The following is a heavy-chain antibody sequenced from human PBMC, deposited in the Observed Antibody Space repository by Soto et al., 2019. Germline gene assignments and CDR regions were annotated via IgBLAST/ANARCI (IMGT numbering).Heavy chain of an antibody. CDR2: IIPILGIA. CDR3: AREGLLSGYDYYYFDY. V-gene: IGHV1-69*04. Sequence: GASVKVSCKASGGTFSSYTISWVRQAPGQGLEWMGRIIPILGIANYAQKFQGRVTITADRSTSTAYMELSSLRSEDTAVYYCAREGLLSGYDYYYFDYWGQGTLVTVSS. CDR1: GGTFSSYT. J-gene: IGHJ4*02. D-gene: IGHD5-12*01.